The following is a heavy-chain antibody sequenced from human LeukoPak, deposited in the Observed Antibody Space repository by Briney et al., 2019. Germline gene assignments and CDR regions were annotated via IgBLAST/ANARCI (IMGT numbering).Heavy chain of an antibody. CDR1: GFAFSSYS. CDR2: ISSSSSYI. CDR3: ARDWRVGSGSPY. J-gene: IGHJ4*02. V-gene: IGHV3-21*01. D-gene: IGHD3-10*01. Sequence: PGGSLRLSCAASGFAFSSYSMNWVRQAPGKGLEWVSSISSSSSYIYYADSVKGRFTISRDNAKNSLYLQMNSLRAEDTAVYYCARDWRVGSGSPYWGQGTLVTVSS.